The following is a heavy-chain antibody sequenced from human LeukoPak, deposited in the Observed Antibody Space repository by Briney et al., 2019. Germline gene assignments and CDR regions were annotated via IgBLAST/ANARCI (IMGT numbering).Heavy chain of an antibody. CDR1: GYTLTELS. J-gene: IGHJ3*02. V-gene: IGHV1-24*01. CDR3: ATDRLVSGSYYRDAFDI. D-gene: IGHD1-26*01. Sequence: ASVKVSCKVSGYTLTELSMHWVRQAPGKGLEWMGGFDPEDGETIYAQKFQGRVTMTEDTSTDTAYMELSSLRSEDTAVYYCATDRLVSGSYYRDAFDIWGQGTMVTVSS. CDR2: FDPEDGET.